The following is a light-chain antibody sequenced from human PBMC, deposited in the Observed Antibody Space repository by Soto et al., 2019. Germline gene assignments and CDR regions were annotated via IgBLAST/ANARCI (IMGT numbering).Light chain of an antibody. J-gene: IGKJ2*01. CDR2: GAS. CDR3: QQYGSSIGYT. V-gene: IGKV3-20*01. Sequence: EIVLTQSPGTLSLSPGERATLSCRASQSVSSSYLAWYQQKPGQAPRLLIYGASSRATGIPDRFSGSGSGTDFTLTISRLEPEDFAVYYCQQYGSSIGYTFGQGTKADIK. CDR1: QSVSSSY.